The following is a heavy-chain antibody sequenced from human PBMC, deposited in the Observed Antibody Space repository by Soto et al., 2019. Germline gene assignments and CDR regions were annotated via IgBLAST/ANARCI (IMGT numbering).Heavy chain of an antibody. D-gene: IGHD2-21*01. Sequence: QVQLVQSGDEVRKPGSSVKVSCKASGYIFVNYGIAWVRQAPGQGLEWMGWISPYSGNTHYARKVQGRLTMTTDTSTSTAYMDLGSLKSDDTAVYYCAIVDNYVTTTPQDVWGQGTTVTVSS. J-gene: IGHJ6*02. V-gene: IGHV1-18*01. CDR1: GYIFVNYG. CDR3: AIVDNYVTTTPQDV. CDR2: ISPYSGNT.